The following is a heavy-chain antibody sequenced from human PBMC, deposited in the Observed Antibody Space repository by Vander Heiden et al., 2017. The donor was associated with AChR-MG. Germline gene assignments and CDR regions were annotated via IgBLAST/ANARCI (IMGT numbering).Heavy chain of an antibody. CDR1: GYTFTSYY. J-gene: IGHJ4*02. CDR2: INPSGGST. Sequence: QVQLVQSGAEVKKPGASVKVSCKASGYTFTSYYMHWVRQAPGQGLEWMGIINPSGGSTSYAQKFQGRVTMTRDTSTSTVYMELSSLRSEDTAVYYCAALPATDHDFDYWGQGTLVTVSS. D-gene: IGHD4-4*01. CDR3: AALPATDHDFDY. V-gene: IGHV1-46*01.